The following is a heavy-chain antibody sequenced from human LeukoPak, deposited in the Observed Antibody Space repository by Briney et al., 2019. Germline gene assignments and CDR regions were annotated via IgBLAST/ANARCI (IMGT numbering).Heavy chain of an antibody. CDR3: ARVFRSPHYRGYDLYYFDY. CDR1: GGSISSYY. V-gene: IGHV4-59*01. CDR2: IYYSGST. J-gene: IGHJ4*02. Sequence: SETLSLTCTVSGGSISSYYWSWIRQPPGKGLEWIGYIYYSGSTNYNPSLKSRVTISVDTSKNQFSLKLSSVTAADTAVYYCARVFRSPHYRGYDLYYFDYWGQGTLVTVSS. D-gene: IGHD5-12*01.